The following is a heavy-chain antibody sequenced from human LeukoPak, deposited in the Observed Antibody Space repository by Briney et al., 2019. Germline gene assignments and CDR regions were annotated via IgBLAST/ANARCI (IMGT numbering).Heavy chain of an antibody. D-gene: IGHD5-12*01. CDR3: ARGYSGYAPAGWFDP. CDR1: GGSISSYY. CDR2: IYYSGST. V-gene: IGHV4-59*01. Sequence: SETLSLTCTVSGGSISSYYWSWIRQPPGKGLEWIGYIYYSGSTNYNPSLKSRVTISVDTSKNQFSLKLSSVTAADTAVYYCARGYSGYAPAGWFDPWGQGTLVTVSS. J-gene: IGHJ5*02.